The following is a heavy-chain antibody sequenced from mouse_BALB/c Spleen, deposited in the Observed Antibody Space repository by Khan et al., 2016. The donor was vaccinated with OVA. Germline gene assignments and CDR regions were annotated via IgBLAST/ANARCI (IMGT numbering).Heavy chain of an antibody. CDR2: ISSGGST. CDR1: GFTFSSYA. J-gene: IGHJ1*01. Sequence: EVELVESGGGLVKPGGSLKLSCAASGFTFSSYAMSWVRQTPEKRLEWVASISSGGSTSYPDSVQGRFTISRDNARNILYLQMSSRRSEDTDMDYCAREYYYGTGYFDVWGAGTTVTVSS. D-gene: IGHD1-1*01. CDR3: AREYYYGTGYFDV. V-gene: IGHV5-6-5*01.